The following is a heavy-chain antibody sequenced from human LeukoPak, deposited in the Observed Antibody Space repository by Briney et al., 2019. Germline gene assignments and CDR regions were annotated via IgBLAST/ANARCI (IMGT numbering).Heavy chain of an antibody. V-gene: IGHV3-74*01. CDR2: NNTDGSST. J-gene: IGHJ2*01. CDR3: ARRHYDFWSGYDNWYFDL. D-gene: IGHD3-3*01. Sequence: GGSLRLSCAASGFTFSSYWMHWVRQAPGKGLVWVSRNNTDGSSTSYADSVKGRFTISRDNAKNTLYLQMNSLRAEDTAVYYCARRHYDFWSGYDNWYFDLWGRGTLVTVSS. CDR1: GFTFSSYW.